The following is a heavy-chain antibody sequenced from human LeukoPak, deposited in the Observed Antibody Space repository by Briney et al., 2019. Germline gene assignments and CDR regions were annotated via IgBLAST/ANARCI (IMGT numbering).Heavy chain of an antibody. V-gene: IGHV4-39*07. CDR1: GGSISSSSYY. J-gene: IGHJ4*02. D-gene: IGHD6-19*01. Sequence: SETLSLTCTVSGGSISSSSYYWGWIRQPPGKGLEWIGSIYYSGSTYYNPSLKSRVTISVDTSKNQFSLKLSSVTAADTAVYYCTTSYSSGWYVEYYFDFWGQGTLVAVSS. CDR2: IYYSGST. CDR3: TTSYSSGWYVEYYFDF.